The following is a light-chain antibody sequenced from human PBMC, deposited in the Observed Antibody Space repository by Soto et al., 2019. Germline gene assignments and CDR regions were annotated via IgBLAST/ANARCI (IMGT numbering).Light chain of an antibody. CDR3: AAWDESPNVPV. V-gene: IGLV1-44*01. Sequence: QSVLTQPPSASGTPGQRVTISCSGSNSNIGRNTVNWYQQLSGAAPSLLTYSNNQRPSGVPDRFSGSKSGTSASLAISGLQSEDEADYYCAAWDESPNVPVFGGGTKLTVL. CDR2: SNN. J-gene: IGLJ3*02. CDR1: NSNIGRNT.